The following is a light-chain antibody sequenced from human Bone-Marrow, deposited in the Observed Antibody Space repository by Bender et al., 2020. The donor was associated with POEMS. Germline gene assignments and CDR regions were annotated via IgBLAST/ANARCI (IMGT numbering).Light chain of an antibody. J-gene: IGLJ1*01. CDR2: DVN. Sequence: QSALTQPASVSGSPGQSITISCTGTSSDVGSYNLVSWYQQMPGKAPQLIIFDVNKRPSGVSNRFSGSKSGNTASLTISGLEADDEADYYCSSSAGSNNPVFGTGTKVTVL. CDR1: SSDVGSYNL. V-gene: IGLV2-23*02. CDR3: SSSAGSNNPV.